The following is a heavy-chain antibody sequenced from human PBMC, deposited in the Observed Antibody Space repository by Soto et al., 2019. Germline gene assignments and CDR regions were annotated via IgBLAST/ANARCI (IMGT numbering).Heavy chain of an antibody. Sequence: QVQLQESGPGLVNPSQTLSLICMVSVGSIGSGAVGSYWTWIRQHPGKGLKWIGYIYYSGTTYYNPSLKSRPTISMDTSENQFSLELTYVTAADTAIYFCASGHDAYKVRYWGQGTLVTVSS. D-gene: IGHD1-1*01. V-gene: IGHV4-31*03. CDR1: VGSIGSGAVGSY. J-gene: IGHJ4*02. CDR3: ASGHDAYKVRY. CDR2: IYYSGTT.